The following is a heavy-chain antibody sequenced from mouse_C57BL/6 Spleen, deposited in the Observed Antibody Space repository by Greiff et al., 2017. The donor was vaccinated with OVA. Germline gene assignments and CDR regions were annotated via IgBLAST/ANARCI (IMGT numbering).Heavy chain of an antibody. CDR2: IDPENGDT. V-gene: IGHV14-4*01. CDR1: GFNIKDDY. J-gene: IGHJ3*01. D-gene: IGHD2-3*01. Sequence: EVKLQESGAELVRPGASVKLSCTASGFNIKDDYMHWVKQRPEQGLEWIGWIDPENGDTEYASKFQGKATITADTSSNTAYLQLSSLTSEDTAVYYCTTGGFGYSWFAYWGQGTLVTVSA. CDR3: TTGGFGYSWFAY.